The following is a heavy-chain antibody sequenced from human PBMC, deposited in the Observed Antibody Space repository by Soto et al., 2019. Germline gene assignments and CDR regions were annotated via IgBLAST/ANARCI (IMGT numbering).Heavy chain of an antibody. CDR1: GYTFTSYY. CDR3: ARDTELVPAAIHYYYGMDV. Sequence: ASVKVSCKASGYTFTSYYMHWVRQAPGQGLEWMGIINPSGGSTSYAQKFQGRVTMTRDTSTSTVYIELSSLRSEDTAVYYCARDTELVPAAIHYYYGMDVWGQGTTVTVSS. D-gene: IGHD2-2*01. CDR2: INPSGGST. V-gene: IGHV1-46*01. J-gene: IGHJ6*02.